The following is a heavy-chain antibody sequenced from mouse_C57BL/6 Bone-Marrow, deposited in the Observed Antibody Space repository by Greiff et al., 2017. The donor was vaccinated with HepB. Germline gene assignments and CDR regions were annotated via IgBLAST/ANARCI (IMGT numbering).Heavy chain of an antibody. J-gene: IGHJ4*01. V-gene: IGHV1-50*01. CDR2: IDPSDSYT. CDR1: GYTFTSYW. Sequence: QVQLQQPGAELVKPGASVKLSCKASGYTFTSYWMQWVKQRPGQGLEWIGEIDPSDSYTNYNQKFKGKATLTVDTSSSTAYMQLISLTSEDSAVYYCARHYLYAVDYWGQGTSVTVSS. D-gene: IGHD1-1*02. CDR3: ARHYLYAVDY.